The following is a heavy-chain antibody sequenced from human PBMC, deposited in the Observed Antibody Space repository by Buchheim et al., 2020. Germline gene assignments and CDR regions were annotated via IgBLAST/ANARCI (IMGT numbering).Heavy chain of an antibody. Sequence: QVQLVQSGAEVKKPGASVKVSCKASGYTFTSYAMHWVRQAPGQRLEWMGWINAGNGNTKYSQKFQGRVTITRDTSASSAYMELSSLRSEDTAVYYCARDPVLVAAAGWFDPWGQGTL. CDR1: GYTFTSYA. J-gene: IGHJ5*02. V-gene: IGHV1-3*01. CDR3: ARDPVLVAAAGWFDP. CDR2: INAGNGNT. D-gene: IGHD6-13*01.